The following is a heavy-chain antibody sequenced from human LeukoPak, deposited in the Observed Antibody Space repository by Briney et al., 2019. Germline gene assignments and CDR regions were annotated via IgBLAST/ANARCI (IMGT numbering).Heavy chain of an antibody. Sequence: GGSLRLSCAASGFTFTSYGMNRVRQAPGKGLEWVSFTSSGSTYIYYADSVKGRFTISRDNAKNSVYLQMNSLRAEDTAVYYCAREPGPAAPPVDYWGQGTLVTVSP. CDR1: GFTFTSYG. D-gene: IGHD2-2*01. V-gene: IGHV3-21*01. CDR3: AREPGPAAPPVDY. J-gene: IGHJ4*02. CDR2: TSSGSTYI.